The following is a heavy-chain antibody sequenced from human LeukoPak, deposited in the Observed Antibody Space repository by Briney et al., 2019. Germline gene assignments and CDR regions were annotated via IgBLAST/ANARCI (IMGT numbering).Heavy chain of an antibody. J-gene: IGHJ4*02. CDR3: AKVLAWIAARPDWSDY. CDR1: GFTFSSYA. Sequence: GGSLRLSCAASGFTFSSYAMSWVRQAPGKGLEWVSAISGSGGSTYYADSVKGRFTISRDNSKNTLYLQMNSLRAEDTAVYYCAKVLAWIAARPDWSDYWGQGTLVTVSS. V-gene: IGHV3-23*01. CDR2: ISGSGGST. D-gene: IGHD6-6*01.